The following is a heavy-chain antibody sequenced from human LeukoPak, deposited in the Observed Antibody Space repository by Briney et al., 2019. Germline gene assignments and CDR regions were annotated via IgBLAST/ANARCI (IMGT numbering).Heavy chain of an antibody. CDR2: IKQDGSEK. V-gene: IGHV3-7*01. CDR3: AREGTYGMDV. Sequence: GGSLRLSCAASGFTFSNYWMSWVRQAPGKGLQWVANIKQDGSEKYYVDSVKGRFTISRDNAKKSLYLQMNSLRAEDTAVYYCAREGTYGMDVWGQGTTVTVSS. J-gene: IGHJ6*02. CDR1: GFTFSNYW. D-gene: IGHD1-1*01.